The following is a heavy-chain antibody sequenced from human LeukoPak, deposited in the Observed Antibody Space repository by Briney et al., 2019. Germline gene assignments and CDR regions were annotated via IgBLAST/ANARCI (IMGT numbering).Heavy chain of an antibody. CDR1: GFTFSDYY. V-gene: IGHV3-11*01. J-gene: IGHJ6*03. Sequence: GGSLRLSCAASGFTFSDYYMSWIRQAPGKGLEWVSYISSTGTTIYYADSLKGRSTISRDNTKNSLYLQMNSLRAEDTAVYYCARGMKLRNYYYYYYYMDVWGKGTTVTVSS. CDR2: ISSTGTTI. CDR3: ARGMKLRNYYYYYYYMDV. D-gene: IGHD1-7*01.